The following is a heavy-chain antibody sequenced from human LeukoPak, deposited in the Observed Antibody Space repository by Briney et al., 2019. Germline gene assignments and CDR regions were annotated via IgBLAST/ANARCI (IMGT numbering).Heavy chain of an antibody. CDR1: GFTFSSYA. J-gene: IGHJ4*02. CDR2: ISGSGGST. CDR3: AKDIGYYDILTGYNTHDY. D-gene: IGHD3-9*01. V-gene: IGHV3-23*01. Sequence: GGSLRLSCAASGFTFSSYAMSWVRQAPGKGLEWVSAISGSGGSTYYADSVKGRFTISRDNSKNTLYLQMNSLRAEDTAVYYCAKDIGYYDILTGYNTHDYWGQGTLVTVSS.